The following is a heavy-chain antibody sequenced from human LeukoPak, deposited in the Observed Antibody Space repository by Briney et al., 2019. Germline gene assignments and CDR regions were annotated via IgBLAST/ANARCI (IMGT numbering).Heavy chain of an antibody. J-gene: IGHJ6*03. CDR3: AREGCSSSSCSPLGYYYYYMDV. CDR2: IIPILGIA. V-gene: IGHV1-69*04. Sequence: ASVKVSCKASGYTFTSYTISWERQAPGQGLEWMGRIIPILGIANYAQKFQGRVTITADKSTSTAYMELSSLRSEDTAVYYCAREGCSSSSCSPLGYYYYYMDVWGKGTTVTVSS. CDR1: GYTFTSYT. D-gene: IGHD6-13*01.